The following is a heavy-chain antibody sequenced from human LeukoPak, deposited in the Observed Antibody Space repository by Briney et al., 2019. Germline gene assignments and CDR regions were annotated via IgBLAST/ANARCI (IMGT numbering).Heavy chain of an antibody. CDR1: GYTFTGYY. J-gene: IGHJ3*02. Sequence: ASVKVSCKASGYTFTGYYMHWVRQAPGQGLEWMGWINTNTGNPTYAQGFTGRFVFSLDTSVSTAYLQISSLKAEDTAVYYCAGVYDYVWGSYRQRGGAFDIWGQGTMVTVSS. CDR3: AGVYDYVWGSYRQRGGAFDI. D-gene: IGHD3-16*02. V-gene: IGHV7-4-1*02. CDR2: INTNTGNP.